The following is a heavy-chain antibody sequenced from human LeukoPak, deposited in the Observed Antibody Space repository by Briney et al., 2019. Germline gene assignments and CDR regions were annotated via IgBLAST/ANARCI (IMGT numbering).Heavy chain of an antibody. CDR3: AKHEVSYYDSSGYYPFDY. V-gene: IGHV3-23*01. CDR2: LSGGGGST. D-gene: IGHD3-22*01. J-gene: IGHJ4*02. CDR1: GFTFSDFG. Sequence: GGSLRLSCAASGFTFSDFGMSWVRLPAGKGLKWVSGLSGGGGSTFYTASVKGRFTISRDNSNNTLYLQMDGLSAEDTAIYYCAKHEVSYYDSSGYYPFDYWGPGTVVTVSS.